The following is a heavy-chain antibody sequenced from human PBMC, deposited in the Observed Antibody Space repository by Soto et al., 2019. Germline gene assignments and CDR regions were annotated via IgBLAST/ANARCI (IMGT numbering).Heavy chain of an antibody. Sequence: PSETLSLTCAVYGGSFSGYYWSWIRQPPGKGLEWIGEINHSGSTNYNPSLKSRVTISVDTSKNQFSLKLSSVTAADTAVYYCARGCSSGLTVDYYYCMDVWGKGTTVTVSS. CDR1: GGSFSGYY. V-gene: IGHV4-34*01. CDR3: ARGCSSGLTVDYYYCMDV. J-gene: IGHJ6*04. CDR2: INHSGST. D-gene: IGHD6-25*01.